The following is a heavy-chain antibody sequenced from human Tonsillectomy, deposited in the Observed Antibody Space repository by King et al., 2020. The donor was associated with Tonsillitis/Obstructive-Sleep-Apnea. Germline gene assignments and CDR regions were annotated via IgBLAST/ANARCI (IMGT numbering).Heavy chain of an antibody. J-gene: IGHJ4*02. Sequence: TLKESGPTLVKPTQTLTLTCTFSGFSLSTSEVSVGWIRQPPGKALEWLALIFWDDDKHYSPSLKSRLTITRDTSKNQVVLTMTDMDPVDTATYYCAHRSGAFWSAYFDYWGQGTLVTVSS. CDR1: GFSLSTSEVS. CDR3: AHRSGAFWSAYFDY. CDR2: IFWDDDK. D-gene: IGHD3-3*01. V-gene: IGHV2-5*02.